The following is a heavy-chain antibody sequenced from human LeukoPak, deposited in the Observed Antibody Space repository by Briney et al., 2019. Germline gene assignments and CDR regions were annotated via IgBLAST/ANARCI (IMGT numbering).Heavy chain of an antibody. Sequence: SETLSLTCAVYGGSFSGYYWSWIRQPPGKGLEWIGEINHSGSTNYNPSLKSRVTISVGTSKNQFSLKLSSVTAADTAVYYCARAVPRDYYDSSGYRGDAFDIWGQGTMVTVSS. CDR2: INHSGST. CDR3: ARAVPRDYYDSSGYRGDAFDI. CDR1: GGSFSGYY. V-gene: IGHV4-34*01. J-gene: IGHJ3*02. D-gene: IGHD3-22*01.